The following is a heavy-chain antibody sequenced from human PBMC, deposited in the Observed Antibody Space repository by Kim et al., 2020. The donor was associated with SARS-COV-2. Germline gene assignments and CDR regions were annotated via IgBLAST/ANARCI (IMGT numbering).Heavy chain of an antibody. CDR3: ARDLAVGATEEAV. CDR2: IWYDGSNK. CDR1: GFTFSSYG. Sequence: GGSLRLSCAASGFTFSSYGMHWVRQAPGKGLEWVAVIWYDGSNKYYADSVKGRFTISRDNSKNTLYLQMNSLRAEDTAVYYCARDLAVGATEEAVWGQGTRVTVSS. J-gene: IGHJ3*01. V-gene: IGHV3-33*01. D-gene: IGHD1-26*01.